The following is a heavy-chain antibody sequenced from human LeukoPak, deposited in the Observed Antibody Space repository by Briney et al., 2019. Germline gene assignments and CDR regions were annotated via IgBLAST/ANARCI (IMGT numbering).Heavy chain of an antibody. CDR3: ATDLAVAGTGLRY. CDR1: GFTFSNYA. Sequence: GGSLRLSCAGSGFTFSNYAMNWVRQAPGKGLEWVSSISESGGTRDYADSVKGRFAISRDNSKNTLYLQMNSLRVEDTAVYYCATDLAVAGTGLRYWGQGTLVTVSS. CDR2: ISESGGTR. J-gene: IGHJ4*02. V-gene: IGHV3-23*01. D-gene: IGHD6-19*01.